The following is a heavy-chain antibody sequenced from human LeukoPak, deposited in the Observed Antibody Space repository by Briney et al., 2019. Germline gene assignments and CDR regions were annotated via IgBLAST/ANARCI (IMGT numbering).Heavy chain of an antibody. J-gene: IGHJ3*02. V-gene: IGHV3-30*02. Sequence: GGSLRLSCAASGFTFSSYGMHWVRQAPGKGLEWVAFIRYDGSNKYYADSVKGRFTISRDNSKNTLYLQMNSLRAEDTAVYYCATGGLGYCSSTSCLDAFDIWGQGTMVTVSS. CDR1: GFTFSSYG. CDR3: ATGGLGYCSSTSCLDAFDI. D-gene: IGHD2-2*01. CDR2: IRYDGSNK.